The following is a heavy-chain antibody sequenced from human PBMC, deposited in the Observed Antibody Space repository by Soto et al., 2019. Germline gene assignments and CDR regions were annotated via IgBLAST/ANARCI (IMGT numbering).Heavy chain of an antibody. CDR2: FDPEDGET. CDR3: ARGIVTGSEYNYYYYGMDV. CDR1: GYTLTELS. D-gene: IGHD1-1*01. J-gene: IGHJ6*02. Sequence: ASVKVSCKVSGYTLTELSMHWVRQAPGKGLGWMGGFDPEDGETNYPQKLQGRVKLTADESTRTAYMELSTLRSEDTAVYYCARGIVTGSEYNYYYYGMDVWGQGTTVTVPS. V-gene: IGHV1-24*01.